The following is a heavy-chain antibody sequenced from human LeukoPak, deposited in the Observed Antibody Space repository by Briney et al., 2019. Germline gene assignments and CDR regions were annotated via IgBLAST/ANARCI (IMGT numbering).Heavy chain of an antibody. Sequence: SETLSLTCAVYGGSFSGYYWSWIRQPPGKGLEWIGEINHSGSTNYNPSLKSRVTISVDTSKNQFSLKLSSVTAADTAVYYCARAGWYGSGIDCWGQGTLVTVSS. CDR1: GGSFSGYY. V-gene: IGHV4-34*01. J-gene: IGHJ4*02. CDR3: ARAGWYGSGIDC. CDR2: INHSGST. D-gene: IGHD3-10*01.